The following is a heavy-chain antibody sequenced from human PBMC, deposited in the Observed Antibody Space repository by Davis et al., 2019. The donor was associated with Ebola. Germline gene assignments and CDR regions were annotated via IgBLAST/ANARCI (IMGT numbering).Heavy chain of an antibody. Sequence: GGSLRLSCAASGFTFSTYSMSWVRQAPGKGLEWVANIKQDGSEKYYVDSVKGRFTISRDNAKNSLYLQMNSLRAEDTAVYYCARDALGETAPLDYWGQGTLVTVSS. D-gene: IGHD2-15*01. CDR3: ARDALGETAPLDY. CDR1: GFTFSTYS. V-gene: IGHV3-7*01. J-gene: IGHJ4*02. CDR2: IKQDGSEK.